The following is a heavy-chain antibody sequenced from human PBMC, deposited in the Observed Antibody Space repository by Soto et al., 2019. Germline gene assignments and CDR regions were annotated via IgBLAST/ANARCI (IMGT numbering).Heavy chain of an antibody. CDR1: GGSISSYY. J-gene: IGHJ5*02. V-gene: IGHV4-59*01. Sequence: QVQLQESGPGLVKPSETLSLTCTVSGGSISSYYGSWIRQPPGKGLEWIGYIYYSGSTNYNPSLKSRVTISVDTSKNQFSLKLSSVTAADTAVYYCARWGRDCSGGSCLRGFDPWGQGTLVTVSS. CDR2: IYYSGST. CDR3: ARWGRDCSGGSCLRGFDP. D-gene: IGHD2-15*01.